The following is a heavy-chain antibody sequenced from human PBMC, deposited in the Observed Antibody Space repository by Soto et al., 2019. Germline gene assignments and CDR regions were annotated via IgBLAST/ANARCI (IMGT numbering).Heavy chain of an antibody. J-gene: IGHJ6*02. Sequence: QVELMQSGAEVKKPGSSVKVSCTTSGGTLSTHPISWVRQAPGQGLEWMAMIIPFYGSSNHAQKFQGRVTIDADESTKPVYITLSSLTSKDTAVYYCARDASRVSHYYGLDVWGQGTKVTVSS. CDR1: GGTLSTHP. CDR2: IIPFYGSS. V-gene: IGHV1-69*18. CDR3: ARDASRVSHYYGLDV.